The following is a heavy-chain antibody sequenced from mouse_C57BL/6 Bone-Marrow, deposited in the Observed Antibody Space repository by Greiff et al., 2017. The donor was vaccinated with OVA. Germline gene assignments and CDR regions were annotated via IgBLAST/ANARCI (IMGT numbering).Heavy chain of an antibody. V-gene: IGHV1-62-2*01. J-gene: IGHJ2*01. D-gene: IGHD1-1*01. CDR1: GYTFTEYT. CDR3: ARHESHYYGSFDYFDY. CDR2: FYPGSGSI. Sequence: VQLQQSGAELVKPGASVKLSCKASGYTFTEYTIHWVKQRSGQGLEWIGWFYPGSGSIKYNEKFKDKVTLTADKSSSTVYMELSRLTSEDSAVYFCARHESHYYGSFDYFDYWGQGTTLTVSS.